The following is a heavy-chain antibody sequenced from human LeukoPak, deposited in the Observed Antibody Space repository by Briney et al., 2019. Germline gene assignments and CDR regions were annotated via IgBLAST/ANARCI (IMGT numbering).Heavy chain of an antibody. D-gene: IGHD2-21*01. Sequence: SETLSLTCTVSGGSISSYHWIWIRQPPGKGLEWIGSIHYSGSTNYNPSLKSRVTTSVDTSKKQFSLKLRSVTAADTAVYYCARSVSWGLLVRDDAFDIWGQGTMVTVSS. CDR2: IHYSGST. CDR3: ARSVSWGLLVRDDAFDI. J-gene: IGHJ3*02. CDR1: GGSISSYH. V-gene: IGHV4-59*08.